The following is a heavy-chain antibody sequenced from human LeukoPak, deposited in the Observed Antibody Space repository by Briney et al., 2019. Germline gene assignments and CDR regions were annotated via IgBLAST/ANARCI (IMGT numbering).Heavy chain of an antibody. J-gene: IGHJ4*02. V-gene: IGHV3-74*01. CDR1: GFTFSTYW. CDR2: INSDGSST. Sequence: GGSLRLSCAASGFTFSTYWMHWVRQAPGKGLVWVSRINSDGSSTNHADSVKGRFTISRDNAKNTLYLQMNSLRAEDTAVYYCARDPGDYYFDCWGQGTLVTVYS. CDR3: ARDPGDYYFDC.